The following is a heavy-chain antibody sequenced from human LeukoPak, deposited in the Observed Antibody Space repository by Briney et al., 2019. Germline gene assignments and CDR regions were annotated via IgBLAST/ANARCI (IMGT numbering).Heavy chain of an antibody. Sequence: PGRSLRLSCAASGFTLDDYVMHWVRPAPGRGLELVSGISRNSADIGYADSVKGRFTISRDNAKNSLYLQMNSLRTEDTALYYCARDFCTGCNYYFYGMDVWGRGTTVTVSS. CDR1: GFTLDDYV. CDR3: ARDFCTGCNYYFYGMDV. V-gene: IGHV3-9*01. J-gene: IGHJ6*02. D-gene: IGHD2-2*01. CDR2: ISRNSADI.